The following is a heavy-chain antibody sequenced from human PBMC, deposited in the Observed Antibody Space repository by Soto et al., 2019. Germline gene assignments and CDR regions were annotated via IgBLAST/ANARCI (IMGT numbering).Heavy chain of an antibody. CDR1: GFTFSHYG. D-gene: IGHD1-1*01. Sequence: QMQLEESGGGVVQPGRSLRLSCVASGFTFSHYGMHWVRQAPGKGLEWVAVIWHHGGNKYYADSVKGRFTISRDNARNTLYLQMDRLRGEDTGVYYGVSDETQLERRPAYGKEVLGRGTTVIVSS. CDR3: VSDETQLERRPAYGKEV. V-gene: IGHV3-33*01. CDR2: IWHHGGNK. J-gene: IGHJ6*02.